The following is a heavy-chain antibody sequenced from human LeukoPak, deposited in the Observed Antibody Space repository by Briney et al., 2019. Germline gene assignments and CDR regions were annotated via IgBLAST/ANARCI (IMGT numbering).Heavy chain of an antibody. V-gene: IGHV3-74*03. J-gene: IGHJ6*03. CDR3: ARAAGNTYAMDV. D-gene: IGHD2/OR15-2a*01. CDR1: GFAFSRYL. Sequence: PGGSLRLSCAASGFAFSRYLTHWVRHAPGKGLVWVSRIQTDEKDTTYADSVKGRFTISRDNAKNTLYLQMDSLRVDEDTAVYYCARAAGNTYAMDVWGKGTTVTVSS. CDR2: IQTDEKDT.